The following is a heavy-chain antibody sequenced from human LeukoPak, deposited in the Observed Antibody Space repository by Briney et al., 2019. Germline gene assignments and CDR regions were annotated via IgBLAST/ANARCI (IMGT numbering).Heavy chain of an antibody. Sequence: PGGSLRLSCAASGFTFSSYAMSWVCQAPGRGLEWVSSISDRDGSTYYVGAVKGRFTISRDNSKNTLYPQMNSLRGKDTAVYFCAKAVGVAATSPTSYFYYGMDVWGQGTTVTVSS. CDR2: ISDRDGST. CDR3: AKAVGVAATSPTSYFYYGMDV. V-gene: IGHV3-23*01. CDR1: GFTFSSYA. J-gene: IGHJ6*02. D-gene: IGHD2-15*01.